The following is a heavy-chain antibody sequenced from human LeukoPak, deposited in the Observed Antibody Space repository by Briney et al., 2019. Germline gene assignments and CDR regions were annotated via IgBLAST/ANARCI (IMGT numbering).Heavy chain of an antibody. V-gene: IGHV3-7*01. D-gene: IGHD6-13*01. J-gene: IGHJ1*01. CDR1: GCTFSSYG. CDR3: ARLGYGYSSRWSNGGYFQH. Sequence: GGSLRLSCAASGCTFSSYGMHWVRQAPGKGLEWVANIKQDGSEEYYVDSVKGRFIISRDNAKNSLFLQMNSLRDEDTAVYYCARLGYGYSSRWSNGGYFQHWGQGTLVTVSS. CDR2: IKQDGSEE.